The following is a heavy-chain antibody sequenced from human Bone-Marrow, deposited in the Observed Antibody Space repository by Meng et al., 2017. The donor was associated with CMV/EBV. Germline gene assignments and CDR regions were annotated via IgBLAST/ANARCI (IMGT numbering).Heavy chain of an antibody. V-gene: IGHV3-9*01. Sequence: SLKISCVASGFTFDDYAMHWVRQAPGKGLEWVSGITWNSGNIEYADSVKGRFTISRDNAKNSLYLQMNSLRAEDTAVYYCATLEWLLHYFDYWGQGTLVTVSS. CDR3: ATLEWLLHYFDY. CDR1: GFTFDDYA. D-gene: IGHD3-3*01. CDR2: ITWNSGNI. J-gene: IGHJ4*02.